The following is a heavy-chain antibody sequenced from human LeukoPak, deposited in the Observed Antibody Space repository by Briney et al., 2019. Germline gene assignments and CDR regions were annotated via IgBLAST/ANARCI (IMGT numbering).Heavy chain of an antibody. J-gene: IGHJ5*02. Sequence: ASETLSLTCTVSGGSISSYYWSWIRQPPEKGLEWIGYIYYSGSTNYNPSLKSRVTISVDTSKNQFSLKLSSVTAADTAVYYCARERSSNTFDPWGQGTLVTVSS. V-gene: IGHV4-59*01. CDR2: IYYSGST. D-gene: IGHD2-2*01. CDR3: ARERSSNTFDP. CDR1: GGSISSYY.